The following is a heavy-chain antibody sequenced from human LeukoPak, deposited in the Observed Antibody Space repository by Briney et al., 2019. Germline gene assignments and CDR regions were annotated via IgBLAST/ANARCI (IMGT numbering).Heavy chain of an antibody. Sequence: ASVKVSCKASGYTFISYAMNWVRQAPGQGLEWMGWINTNTGNPTYAQGFTGRFVFSLDTSVSTAYLQISSLKAEDTAIYYCARDGGPTLGDNPPAAGDYWGQGTLVTVSS. CDR1: GYTFISYA. CDR3: ARDGGPTLGDNPPAAGDY. D-gene: IGHD2-2*01. CDR2: INTNTGNP. J-gene: IGHJ4*02. V-gene: IGHV7-4-1*02.